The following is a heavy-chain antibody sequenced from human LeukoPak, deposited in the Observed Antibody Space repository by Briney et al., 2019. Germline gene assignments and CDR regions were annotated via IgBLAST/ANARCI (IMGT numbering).Heavy chain of an antibody. J-gene: IGHJ5*02. Sequence: ASVKVSCKASGYTFTGYYMHWVRQAPGQGLEWMGWINPNSGGTNYAQKFQGRVTMTRDTSISTAYMELSRLRSDDTAVYYCARDPEDCTNGVCYKDSNWFDPWGQGTLVTVSS. CDR2: INPNSGGT. CDR1: GYTFTGYY. V-gene: IGHV1-2*02. D-gene: IGHD2-8*01. CDR3: ARDPEDCTNGVCYKDSNWFDP.